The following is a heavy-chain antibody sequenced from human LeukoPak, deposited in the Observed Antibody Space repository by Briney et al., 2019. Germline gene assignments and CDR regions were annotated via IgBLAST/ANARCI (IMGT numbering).Heavy chain of an antibody. V-gene: IGHV3-7*01. CDR2: IKKDGSEE. Sequence: GGSLRLSCAASGFTFNTYRMSWVRQAPGKGPEWVANIKKDGSEEHYVDSVKGRFTVSRDNAKNSLFLQMNSLRVEDTAVYYCAKAAGDYYGSGSYDYWGQGTLVTVSS. J-gene: IGHJ4*02. CDR3: AKAAGDYYGSGSYDY. D-gene: IGHD3-10*01. CDR1: GFTFNTYR.